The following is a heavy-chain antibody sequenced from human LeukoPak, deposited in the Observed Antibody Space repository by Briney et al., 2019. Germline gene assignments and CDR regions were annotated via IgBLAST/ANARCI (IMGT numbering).Heavy chain of an antibody. V-gene: IGHV1-46*01. CDR1: GYTFTSYY. D-gene: IGHD2-15*01. CDR3: ARERLREGGGNYFDY. J-gene: IGHJ4*02. Sequence: ASVKVSCKASGYTFTSYYMHWVRQAPGQGLEWMGIINPSGGSTSYAQKFQGRVTMTRDTSTSTVYMELSSLRFEDAAVYYCARERLREGGGNYFDYWGQGTLVTVSS. CDR2: INPSGGST.